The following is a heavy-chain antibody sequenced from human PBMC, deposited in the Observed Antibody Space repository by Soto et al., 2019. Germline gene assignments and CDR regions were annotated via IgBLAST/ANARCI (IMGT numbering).Heavy chain of an antibody. J-gene: IGHJ5*01. D-gene: IGHD1-26*01. CDR3: VRLIVNSWLDY. Sequence: PSQTLSLTCAISGDSVSSDSVTWNWNRQSPARGLEWLGRTYYRSKWYSDYALSVKSRVTINADMSKNQVSLQLNSVTPEDSAVYYCVRLIVNSWLDYWGQGTLVTVSS. CDR1: GDSVSSDSVT. V-gene: IGHV6-1*01. CDR2: TYYRSKWYS.